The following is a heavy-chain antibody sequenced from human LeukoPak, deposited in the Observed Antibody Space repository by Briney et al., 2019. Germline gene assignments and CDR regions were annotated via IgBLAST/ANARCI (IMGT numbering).Heavy chain of an antibody. CDR3: ARGPEWYYYDSSGSDY. D-gene: IGHD3-22*01. V-gene: IGHV3-30*01. CDR2: ISYDGSNK. Sequence: GRSLRLSCAASGFTFSSYAMHWVRQAPGKGLESVAFISYDGSNKYYADSVKGRFTISRDNSKNTLYLQMNSLRAEETAVYYCARGPEWYYYDSSGSDYWGEGTLVSVCS. J-gene: IGHJ4*02. CDR1: GFTFSSYA.